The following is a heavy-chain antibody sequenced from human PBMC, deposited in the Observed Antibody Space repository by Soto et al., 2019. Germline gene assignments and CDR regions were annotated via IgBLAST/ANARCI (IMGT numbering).Heavy chain of an antibody. V-gene: IGHV1-69*01. CDR1: GGTFSSYA. D-gene: IGHD3-10*01. J-gene: IGHJ5*02. Sequence: QVQLVQSGAEVKKPGSSVKVSCKASGGTFSSYAISWVRQAPGQGLEWMGGIIPIFGTANYAQKFQGRVTITADESTSTDYMELSSLRSEDTAVYYCAREDYYGSGSYYWFDPWGQGTLVTVSS. CDR2: IIPIFGTA. CDR3: AREDYYGSGSYYWFDP.